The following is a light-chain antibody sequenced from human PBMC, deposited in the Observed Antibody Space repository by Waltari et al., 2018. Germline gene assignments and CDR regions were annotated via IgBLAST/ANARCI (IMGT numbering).Light chain of an antibody. CDR1: QSVLYSSNNKNY. CDR2: WAS. J-gene: IGKJ1*01. CDR3: QQYYSTPPT. Sequence: DIVMTQSPDSLAVSLVERATINCKSSQSVLYSSNNKNYLAWYQQKAGQPPKLLIYWASTRESGVPDRFSGSGSGTDFTLTISSLQAEDVAVYYCQQYYSTPPTFGQGTKVEIK. V-gene: IGKV4-1*01.